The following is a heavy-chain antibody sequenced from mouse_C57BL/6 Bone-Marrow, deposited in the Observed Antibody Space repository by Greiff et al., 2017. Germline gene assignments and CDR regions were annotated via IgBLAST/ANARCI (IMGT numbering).Heavy chain of an antibody. CDR2: IYPGSGST. CDR3: ARPCYSHYWYIDV. CDR1: VYTFPSSW. D-gene: IGHD2-12*01. Sequence: VQLQLLGAELVKPGASVKMSCKAFVYTFPSSWITWVKQSPVQGLEWIGDIYPGSGSTNCNEKFKSKATLTVDTSSSTAYMQLSSLTSEDSAVYYCARPCYSHYWYIDVWGTGTTVTGSS. J-gene: IGHJ1*03. V-gene: IGHV1-55*01.